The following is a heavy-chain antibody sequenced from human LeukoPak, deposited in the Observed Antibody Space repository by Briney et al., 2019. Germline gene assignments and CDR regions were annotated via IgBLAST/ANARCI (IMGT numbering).Heavy chain of an antibody. D-gene: IGHD1-1*01. J-gene: IGHJ4*02. CDR1: GFTFSSYE. Sequence: GGPLRLSCAASGFTFSSYEMNWARQAPGKGLEWVSYISSSGSTIYYADSVKGRFTISRDNAKNSLYLQMNSLRAEDTAVYYCARDRPNLEPYDYWGQGTLVTVSS. V-gene: IGHV3-48*03. CDR3: ARDRPNLEPYDY. CDR2: ISSSGSTI.